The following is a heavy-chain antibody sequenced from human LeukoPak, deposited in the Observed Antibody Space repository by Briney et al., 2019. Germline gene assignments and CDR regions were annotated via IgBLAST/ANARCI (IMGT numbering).Heavy chain of an antibody. V-gene: IGHV1-2*02. CDR2: INPNSGGT. CDR1: GYTFTGYY. CDR3: ARGYGDYENWFDP. J-gene: IGHJ5*02. Sequence: ASVKVSCKASGYTFTGYYMHWVRQAPGQGLEWMGWINPNSGGTNYAQRFQGRVTVTRDTSISTAYMELSRLRSDDTAVYYCARGYGDYENWFDPWGQGTLVTVSS. D-gene: IGHD4-17*01.